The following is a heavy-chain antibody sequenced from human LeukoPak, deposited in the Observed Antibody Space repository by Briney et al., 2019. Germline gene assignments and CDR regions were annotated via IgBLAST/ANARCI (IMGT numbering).Heavy chain of an antibody. V-gene: IGHV3-23*01. D-gene: IGHD6-13*01. Sequence: GGSLRLSCAASGFTFSSYAMNWVRQAPGKGLDWVSGIIGSGGSTYYADSVKGRFTISRDNSENTLYLLVDGLRAEDTAVYYCAKVSAAGTRGYFDYWGQGALVTVSS. CDR2: IIGSGGST. J-gene: IGHJ4*02. CDR3: AKVSAAGTRGYFDY. CDR1: GFTFSSYA.